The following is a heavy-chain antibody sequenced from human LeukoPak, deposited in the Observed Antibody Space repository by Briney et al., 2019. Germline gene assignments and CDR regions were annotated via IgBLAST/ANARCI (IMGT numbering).Heavy chain of an antibody. D-gene: IGHD3-10*01. Sequence: SETLSLTCTVSGGSISSYYWSWIRQPPGKGLEWIGEINHSGSTNYNPSLKSRVTISVDTSKNQFSLKLSSVTAADTAVYYCARHKRARFGESLSWFDPWGQGTLVTVSS. CDR2: INHSGST. V-gene: IGHV4-34*01. J-gene: IGHJ5*02. CDR1: GGSISSYY. CDR3: ARHKRARFGESLSWFDP.